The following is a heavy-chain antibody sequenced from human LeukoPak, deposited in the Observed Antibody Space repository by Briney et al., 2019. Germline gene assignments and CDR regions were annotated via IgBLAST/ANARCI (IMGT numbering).Heavy chain of an antibody. CDR3: AKTRGYCSGGTCYCDY. D-gene: IGHD2-15*01. CDR1: GFTFSNYA. Sequence: GGSLRLSCAASGFTFSNYAMSWVRQAQGKGLEWVSAISGSGDNTYYADSVKGGFALFRDNSKNTVYLQMNSLRADDTAVYYCAKTRGYCSGGTCYCDYWGQGTLVTVSS. J-gene: IGHJ4*02. V-gene: IGHV3-23*01. CDR2: ISGSGDNT.